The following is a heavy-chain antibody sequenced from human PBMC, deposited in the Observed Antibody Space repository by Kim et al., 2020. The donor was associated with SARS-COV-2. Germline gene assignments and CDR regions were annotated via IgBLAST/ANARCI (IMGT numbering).Heavy chain of an antibody. J-gene: IGHJ4*02. V-gene: IGHV3-30*14. D-gene: IGHD3-16*01. CDR3: ARDGNFYDPAGSRGYFDY. Sequence: LKGRFTISRDNSKSTLFLQLNSLRPEDTAVYYCARDGNFYDPAGSRGYFDYWGQGTLVTVSS.